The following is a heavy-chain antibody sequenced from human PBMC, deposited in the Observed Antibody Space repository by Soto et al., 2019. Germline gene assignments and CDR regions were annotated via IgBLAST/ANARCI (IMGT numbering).Heavy chain of an antibody. CDR2: IYYSGST. V-gene: IGHV4-59*12. Sequence: SETLSLTCTVSGGSISSYYWSWIRQPPGKGLEWIGYIYYSGSTNYNPSLKSRVTISVDTSKNQFSLKLSSVIAADTAVYYCARGGYYDSSGYFGYWGQGTLVTVSS. J-gene: IGHJ4*02. D-gene: IGHD3-22*01. CDR3: ARGGYYDSSGYFGY. CDR1: GGSISSYY.